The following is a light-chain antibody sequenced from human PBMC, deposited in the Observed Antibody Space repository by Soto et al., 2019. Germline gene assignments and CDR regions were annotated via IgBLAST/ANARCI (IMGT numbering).Light chain of an antibody. Sequence: EIVMSQSPGTLSLSPGETATLSCRASQSVSSNYVAWFHQKPGQAPRLLIYGASSRATGVPDRFSASGSGTDFTLTISRLEPEDFATYYCQQLNSYPPITFGQGTRLEI. V-gene: IGKV3-20*01. CDR3: QQLNSYPPIT. J-gene: IGKJ5*01. CDR1: QSVSSNY. CDR2: GAS.